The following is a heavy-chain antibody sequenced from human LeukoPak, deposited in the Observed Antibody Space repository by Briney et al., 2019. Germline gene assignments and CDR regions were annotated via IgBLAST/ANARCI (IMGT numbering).Heavy chain of an antibody. CDR3: ATGDVTQGNPH. D-gene: IGHD4-11*01. Sequence: ASVKVSCKASGYTFTGYYIHWVRQAPGQGLEWMGWIIPNNGGTNYAQQFQGRVTMTKDTSISTAYMELTRLTSDDTAVYYCATGDVTQGNPHWGQGTLVTVSS. J-gene: IGHJ4*02. V-gene: IGHV1-2*02. CDR2: IIPNNGGT. CDR1: GYTFTGYY.